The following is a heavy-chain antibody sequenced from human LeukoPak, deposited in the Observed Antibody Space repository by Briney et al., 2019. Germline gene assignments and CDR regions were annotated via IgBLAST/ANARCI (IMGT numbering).Heavy chain of an antibody. Sequence: GGSLRLSCAASGFTFSTYGMHWVRQAQGKGLEWVAYIRYDGSNKYYADSVKGRFAISRDNSKNTLYLQMNSLRAEDTALYYCAKDNYDYGDYDGGDYWGEGTVVSVSS. J-gene: IGHJ4*02. V-gene: IGHV3-30*02. CDR3: AKDNYDYGDYDGGDY. CDR2: IRYDGSNK. D-gene: IGHD4-17*01. CDR1: GFTFSTYG.